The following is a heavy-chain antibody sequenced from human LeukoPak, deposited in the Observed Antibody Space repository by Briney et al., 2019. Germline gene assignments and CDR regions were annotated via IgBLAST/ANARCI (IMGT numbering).Heavy chain of an antibody. CDR1: GFMFSSFS. V-gene: IGHV3-23*01. CDR2: ISPGGST. J-gene: IGHJ4*02. D-gene: IGHD3-10*02. CDR3: AKRPAAVRGVIPYLDY. Sequence: GGSLRLSRAASGFMFSSFSMSWVRHVPGKGLEWVSTISPGGSTYYADSVKGRFTISRDNSKSTLFLQMNSLRAEDTAIYYCAKRPAAVRGVIPYLDYWGQGTLVTVSS.